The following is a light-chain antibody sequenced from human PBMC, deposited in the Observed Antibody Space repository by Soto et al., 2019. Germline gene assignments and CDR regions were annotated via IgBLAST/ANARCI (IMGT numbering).Light chain of an antibody. J-gene: IGLJ2*01. V-gene: IGLV2-8*01. Sequence: QSALTQPPSASGSPGQSVTISCTGTTTDVGGYDLVSWYQQHPGKAPKVIIYEVTKRPSGVPDRFFGSKSGSTASLTVSGLQAEDEAFYYCCSYTVGDTVVFGGGTQLTVL. CDR1: TTDVGGYDL. CDR3: CSYTVGDTVV. CDR2: EVT.